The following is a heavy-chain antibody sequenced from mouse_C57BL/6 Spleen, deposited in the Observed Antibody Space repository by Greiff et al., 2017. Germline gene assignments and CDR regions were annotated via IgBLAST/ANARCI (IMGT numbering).Heavy chain of an antibody. D-gene: IGHD2-5*01. Sequence: QVQLQQPGAELVRPGSSVKLSCKASGYTFTSYWMHWVKPRPIQGLEWIGNIDPSDSETHYNQKFKDKATLTVDKSSSTAYMQLSSLTSEDSAVYYGARSGFSNYRWYFDVWGTGTTVTVSS. CDR1: GYTFTSYW. V-gene: IGHV1-52*01. CDR3: ARSGFSNYRWYFDV. J-gene: IGHJ1*03. CDR2: IDPSDSET.